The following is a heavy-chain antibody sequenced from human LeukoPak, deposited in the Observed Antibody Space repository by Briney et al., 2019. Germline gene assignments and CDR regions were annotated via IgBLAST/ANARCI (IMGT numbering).Heavy chain of an antibody. Sequence: PSQTLSLTCAVYGGPFSGYYWSWIRQPPGKGLEWIGEINHSGSTNYNPSLKSRVTISVDTSKNQFSLKLSSVTVADTAVYYCASRIVPSSDFDYWGQGTLVTVSS. CDR3: ASRIVPSSDFDY. D-gene: IGHD5-12*01. J-gene: IGHJ4*02. V-gene: IGHV4-34*01. CDR2: INHSGST. CDR1: GGPFSGYY.